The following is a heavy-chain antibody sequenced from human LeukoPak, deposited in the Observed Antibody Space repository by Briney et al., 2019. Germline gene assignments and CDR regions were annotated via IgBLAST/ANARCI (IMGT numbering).Heavy chain of an antibody. CDR1: GFTFSDYY. D-gene: IGHD6-13*01. J-gene: IGHJ4*02. Sequence: GGSLRLSCAASGFTFSDYYMSWIRQAPGKGLEWVSYISTSSSHTKYADSVKGRFTISRDNAKNTLYLQMNSLRVEDTAVYYCARGSDIAAAVKIYGSEFWGQGTLVTVSS. V-gene: IGHV3-11*06. CDR2: ISTSSSHT. CDR3: ARGSDIAAAVKIYGSEF.